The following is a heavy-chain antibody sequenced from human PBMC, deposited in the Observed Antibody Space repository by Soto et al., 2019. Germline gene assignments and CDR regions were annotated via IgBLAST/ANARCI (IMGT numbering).Heavy chain of an antibody. CDR2: IKQDGSEK. CDR3: AREEDPPEYYFDY. V-gene: IGHV3-7*03. Sequence: PAGSLKLSCAASGFTFSSYWMSWVRQAPGKGLEWVANIKQDGSEKYYVDSVKGRFTISRDNAKNSLYLQMNSLRAEDTAVYYCAREEDPPEYYFDYWGQGTLVTVSS. CDR1: GFTFSSYW. J-gene: IGHJ4*02.